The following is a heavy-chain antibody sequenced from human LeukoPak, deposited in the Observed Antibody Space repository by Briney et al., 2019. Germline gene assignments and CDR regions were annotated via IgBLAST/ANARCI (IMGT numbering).Heavy chain of an antibody. J-gene: IGHJ4*02. Sequence: PGGSLRLSCAASGFSFTNAWMNWVRQAPGKGPEWVGRIKSKTAGETTDYAAPVKGRFTISRDDSTNTLYLQMNSLKTEDTAVYYCTNGATFSDDYWGQGTLVTVSS. V-gene: IGHV3-15*01. CDR1: GFSFTNAW. CDR2: IKSKTAGETT. CDR3: TNGATFSDDY. D-gene: IGHD1-26*01.